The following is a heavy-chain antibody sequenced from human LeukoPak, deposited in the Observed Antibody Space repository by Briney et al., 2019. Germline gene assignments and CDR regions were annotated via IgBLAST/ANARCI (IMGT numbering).Heavy chain of an antibody. D-gene: IGHD1-26*01. CDR3: ARGQTYSGRIFDY. J-gene: IGHJ4*02. V-gene: IGHV6-1*01. Sequence: SQTLALTCAISGDSVSSSTAAGNSSRQSPSRVLELLERTYYRSKRYSDFSEYVKSRITIDPYTSKNEFSLQLNSVTHDDTAVYFCARGQTYSGRIFDYWGQGTLVTVSS. CDR1: GDSVSSSTAA. CDR2: TYYRSKRYS.